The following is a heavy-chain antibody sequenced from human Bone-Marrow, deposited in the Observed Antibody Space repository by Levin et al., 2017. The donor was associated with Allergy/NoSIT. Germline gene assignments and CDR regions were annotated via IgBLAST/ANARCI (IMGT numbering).Heavy chain of an antibody. D-gene: IGHD3-3*01. CDR2: IYYNGGT. V-gene: IGHV4-39*01. CDR1: GGPISSSSYY. J-gene: IGHJ4*02. Sequence: NSSETLSLTCTVSGGPISSSSYYWGWIRQPPGKGLEWIGSIYYNGGTYYNPSLKSRVTISVDTSKNQFSLKLSSVTAADPAVYYGTRSTYYHFWSGFYFDYWGQGTLVTVSS. CDR3: TRSTYYHFWSGFYFDY.